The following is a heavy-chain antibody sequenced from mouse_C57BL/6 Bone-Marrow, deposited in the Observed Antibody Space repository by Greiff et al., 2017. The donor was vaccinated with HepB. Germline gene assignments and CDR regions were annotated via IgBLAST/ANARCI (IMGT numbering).Heavy chain of an antibody. CDR2: IYPGSGNP. J-gene: IGHJ1*03. Sequence: QVHVKQSGAELVRPGASVKLSCKASGYTFTDYYINWVKQRPGQGLEWIARIYPGSGNPYYNEKFKGKATLTAEKSSSTAYMQLSRLTSEDSAVYFCAREITTGVEGYFDVWGTGTTVTVSS. CDR3: AREITTGVEGYFDV. D-gene: IGHD1-1*01. CDR1: GYTFTDYY. V-gene: IGHV1-76*01.